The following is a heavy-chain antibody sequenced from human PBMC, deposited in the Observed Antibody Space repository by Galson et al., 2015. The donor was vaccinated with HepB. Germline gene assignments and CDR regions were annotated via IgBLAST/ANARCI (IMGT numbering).Heavy chain of an antibody. J-gene: IGHJ3*02. CDR2: ISSSSSTI. Sequence: SLRLSCAASGFTFSSYSMNWVRQAPGKGLEWVSYISSSSSTIYYADSVKGRFTISRDNSKNTLYLQMNSLRAEDTAVYYCARGRGDYYDSSGESTVIAFDIWGQGTMVTVSS. D-gene: IGHD3-22*01. CDR1: GFTFSSYS. CDR3: ARGRGDYYDSSGESTVIAFDI. V-gene: IGHV3-48*01.